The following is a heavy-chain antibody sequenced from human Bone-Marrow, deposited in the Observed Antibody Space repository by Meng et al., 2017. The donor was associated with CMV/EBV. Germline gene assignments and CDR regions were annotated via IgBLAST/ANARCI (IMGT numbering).Heavy chain of an antibody. J-gene: IGHJ4*02. Sequence: GGSLRLSCAASGFTFSSYWMHWVRQAPGKGLEWVSSISTSGNYIFYGDSVKGRFTVSRDNAKNSLFLQMNSLRAEDTAVYYCARAKDCSSTTCYGDYWGQGTLVTVSS. CDR1: GFTFSSYW. CDR2: ISTSGNYI. D-gene: IGHD2-2*01. V-gene: IGHV3-21*01. CDR3: ARAKDCSSTTCYGDY.